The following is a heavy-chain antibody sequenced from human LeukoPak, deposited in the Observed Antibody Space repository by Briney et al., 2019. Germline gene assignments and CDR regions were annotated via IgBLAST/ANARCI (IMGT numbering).Heavy chain of an antibody. CDR1: GFTFSNAW. CDR2: IKSKTNGGTT. J-gene: IGHJ4*02. Sequence: GGSLRLSCAASGFTFSNAWMSWVRQAPGKGLEWVGRIKSKTNGGTTDYAAPVKGRFTISRDDSKNTLYLQMNSLKTEDTAVCYCTTDFIKVGATYAYYSDYWGQGTLVTVSS. CDR3: TTDFIKVGATYAYYSDY. D-gene: IGHD1-26*01. V-gene: IGHV3-15*01.